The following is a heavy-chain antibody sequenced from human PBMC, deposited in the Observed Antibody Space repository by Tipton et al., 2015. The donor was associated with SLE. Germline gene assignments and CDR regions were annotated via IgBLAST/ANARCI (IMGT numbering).Heavy chain of an antibody. J-gene: IGHJ4*02. CDR3: ARGFRYSSGPGAY. CDR2: IYYSGST. Sequence: TLSLTCTVAGGSISSYYWSWIRQPPGRGLEWIGYIYYSGSTNYNPSLKSRATISVDTSKNQFCLKLTSVTAADTAVYYCARGFRYSSGPGAYRGQGTLVTVSS. V-gene: IGHV4-59*01. CDR1: GGSISSYY. D-gene: IGHD3-22*01.